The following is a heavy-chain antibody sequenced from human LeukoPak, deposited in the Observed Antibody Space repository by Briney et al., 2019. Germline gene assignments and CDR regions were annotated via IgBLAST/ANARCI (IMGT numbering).Heavy chain of an antibody. D-gene: IGHD4/OR15-4a*01. J-gene: IGHJ4*02. CDR1: GFTVSSNS. CDR3: ARRAGAYSHPYDY. V-gene: IGHV3-53*01. CDR2: IYSDNT. Sequence: PGGSLRLSCTVSGFTVSSNSMSWVRQAPGKGLEWVSFIYSDNTHYSDSVKGRFTISRDNSKNTLYLQMNSLSAEDTAVYYCARRAGAYSHPYDYWGQGTLVTVSS.